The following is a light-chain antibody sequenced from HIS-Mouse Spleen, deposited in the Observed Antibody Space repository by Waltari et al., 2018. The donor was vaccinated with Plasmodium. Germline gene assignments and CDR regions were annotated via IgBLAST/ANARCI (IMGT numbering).Light chain of an antibody. CDR1: ALPKQY. V-gene: IGLV3-25*03. CDR3: QSADSSGTYVV. CDR2: KDS. Sequence: SYELTQPPSVSVSPGQTARITCSGDALPKQYAYWYQQKPGQAPVLVIYKDSERPSGIPGRFSCSSSGTTVTLTISGVQAEDEADYYCQSADSSGTYVVFGGGTKLTVL. J-gene: IGLJ2*01.